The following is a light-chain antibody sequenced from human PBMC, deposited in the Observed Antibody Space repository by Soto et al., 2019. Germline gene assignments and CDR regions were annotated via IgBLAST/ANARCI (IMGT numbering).Light chain of an antibody. J-gene: IGLJ3*02. V-gene: IGLV2-8*01. Sequence: QSALTQPASVSGSPGQSITISCTGTSSDVGGYNYVSWYQQHPGKAPRLMIYAASNRPSGVPDRFSGSKSGNTASLTVSGLQAEDEADYYCSSYAGRNNWVFGGGTKLTVL. CDR2: AAS. CDR3: SSYAGRNNWV. CDR1: SSDVGGYNY.